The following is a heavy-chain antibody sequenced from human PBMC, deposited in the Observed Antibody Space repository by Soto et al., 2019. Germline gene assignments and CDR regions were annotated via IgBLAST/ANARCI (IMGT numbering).Heavy chain of an antibody. CDR2: IYYSGST. J-gene: IGHJ5*02. CDR1: GGSISSGGYY. Sequence: QVQLQESGPGLVKPSQTLSLTCTVSGGSISSGGYYWSWIRQHPGKGLEWIGYIYYSGSTYYNPSLNRRVTIAVDTSKNQFSLTLSSVTAADTAVYYCARVYYDFWSGYFAWFDPWGQGTLVTVSS. D-gene: IGHD3-3*01. CDR3: ARVYYDFWSGYFAWFDP. V-gene: IGHV4-31*03.